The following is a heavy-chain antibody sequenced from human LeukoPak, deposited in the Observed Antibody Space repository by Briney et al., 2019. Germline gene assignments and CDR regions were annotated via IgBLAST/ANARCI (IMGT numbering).Heavy chain of an antibody. CDR3: AKGDSYGGYIGHDF. J-gene: IGHJ4*02. Sequence: GGSLRLSCAASRFSFSSYGMHWVRQAPGKGLEWVAVTSYDGSSEYYADSLRGRFTISRDNSKNTLYLQMSSLRAEDTAVYYCAKGDSYGGYIGHDFWGQGTLVTVSS. CDR1: RFSFSSYG. CDR2: TSYDGSSE. D-gene: IGHD5-12*01. V-gene: IGHV3-30*18.